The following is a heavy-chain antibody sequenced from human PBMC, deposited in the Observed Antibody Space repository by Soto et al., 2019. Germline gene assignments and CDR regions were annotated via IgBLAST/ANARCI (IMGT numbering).Heavy chain of an antibody. CDR3: HGSGY. D-gene: IGHD5-12*01. CDR2: IYSGGTT. V-gene: IGHV3-53*01. J-gene: IGHJ4*02. CDR1: GFTVSSTNY. Sequence: EVQVVESGGGLIQPGGSLRLSCVVSGFTVSSTNYMSWVRQAPGKGLEWVSVIYSGGTTFYADSVKGRFTISRDNSKNTLYLQMNRRRADDTAVYYCHGSGYWGQGTLVTVSS.